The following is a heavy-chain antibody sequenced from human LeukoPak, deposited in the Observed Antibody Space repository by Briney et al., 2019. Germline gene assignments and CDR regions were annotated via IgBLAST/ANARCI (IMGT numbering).Heavy chain of an antibody. D-gene: IGHD3/OR15-3a*01. Sequence: VSLRLSCAVSGFTFRNYWMHWVRQAPGKGLVWVSCISSDGSSTNYADSVKGRFSISRDNAKNTLYLHMNSLRVEDTAQYYCARPMISVMSLGADFWGQGSLVTVSS. CDR1: GFTFRNYW. CDR2: ISSDGSST. CDR3: ARPMISVMSLGADF. J-gene: IGHJ4*02. V-gene: IGHV3-74*01.